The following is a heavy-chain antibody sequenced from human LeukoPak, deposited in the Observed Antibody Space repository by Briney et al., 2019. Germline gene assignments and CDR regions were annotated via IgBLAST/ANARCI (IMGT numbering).Heavy chain of an antibody. J-gene: IGHJ4*02. CDR2: ISFDGSNK. CDR3: AKATTGGATFDY. D-gene: IGHD3-16*01. CDR1: GFTFSSFA. V-gene: IGHV3-30-3*01. Sequence: GGSLRLSCAASGFTFSSFAMHWVRQAPGKGLEWVAVISFDGSNKYYADSVKGRFTISRDNSKNTLYLQMNSLRAEDTAVYYCAKATTGGATFDYWGQGTLVTVSS.